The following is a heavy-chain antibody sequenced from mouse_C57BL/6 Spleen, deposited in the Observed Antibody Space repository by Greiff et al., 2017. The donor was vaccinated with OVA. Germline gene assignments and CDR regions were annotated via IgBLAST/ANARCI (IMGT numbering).Heavy chain of an antibody. CDR3: AREGSSDDDARDY. CDR1: GYTFTSYW. D-gene: IGHD1-1*01. V-gene: IGHV1-55*01. CDR2: IYPGSGST. J-gene: IGHJ4*01. Sequence: QVQLQQPGAELVKPGASVKMSCKASGYTFTSYWITWVKQRPGQGLEWIGDIYPGSGSTNYNEKFKSKATLTVDTSSSTAYMQLSSLTSEDSAVYYCAREGSSDDDARDYWGQGTSVTVSA.